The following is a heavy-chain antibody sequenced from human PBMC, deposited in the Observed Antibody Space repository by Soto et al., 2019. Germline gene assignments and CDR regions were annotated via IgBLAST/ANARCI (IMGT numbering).Heavy chain of an antibody. V-gene: IGHV3-66*01. CDR3: ARDRRADDYGDDAVDN. CDR1: GLIVDNNY. Sequence: EVQLVESGGGLVQRGGSLRLSCAASGLIVDNNYMSWVRQAPGKGLEWISVMYSAGNTYYAASVRGRFTISRDSATNTLFIERHSLRVEDTSVYYCARDRRADDYGDDAVDNWGQVTLVTVSS. CDR2: MYSAGNT. D-gene: IGHD4-17*01. J-gene: IGHJ4*02.